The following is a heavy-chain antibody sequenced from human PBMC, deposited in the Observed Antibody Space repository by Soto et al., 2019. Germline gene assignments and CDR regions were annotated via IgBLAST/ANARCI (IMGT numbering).Heavy chain of an antibody. CDR3: TSLSVSVDYFAFHI. CDR1: GFPFSDLW. D-gene: IGHD5-12*01. CDR2: ISHDGSST. J-gene: IGHJ3*02. Sequence: EVQLVESGGGLIQPGGSLRLSCTASGFPFSDLWMHWVRQAPGKGLEWVSRISHDGSSTSHVDSVRGRFSISRDNAKNTVYLQMNSLRAEDTAVYYCTSLSVSVDYFAFHIWGQGTVVTVS. V-gene: IGHV3-74*01.